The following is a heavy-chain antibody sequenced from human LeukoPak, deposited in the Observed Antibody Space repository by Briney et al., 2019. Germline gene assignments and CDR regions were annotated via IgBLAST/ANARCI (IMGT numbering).Heavy chain of an antibody. J-gene: IGHJ6*02. D-gene: IGHD2/OR15-2a*01. V-gene: IGHV3-73*01. CDR1: GFTLSGSA. Sequence: GGSLRHSCEASGFTLSGSAMHWVRQASGKGLEWVGRIRSTTDTAYAASVKGRFTISRDDSKNTAYLQMNSLKTEDTAVYYCARLRHSNTDHYYYYGMDVWGQGTTVTVSS. CDR2: IRSTTDT. CDR3: ARLRHSNTDHYYYYGMDV.